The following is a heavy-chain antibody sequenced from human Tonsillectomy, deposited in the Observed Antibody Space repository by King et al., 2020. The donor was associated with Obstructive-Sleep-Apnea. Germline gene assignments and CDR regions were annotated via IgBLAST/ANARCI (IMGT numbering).Heavy chain of an antibody. Sequence: VQLVESGAEVKKPGASVKVSCKASGYTFTSYGTSWVRQAPGQGLEWLGWISGYNGNTNYAQNFQGRVTMTIDTSTTTVYMELRSLRSDDTAVYYCARDLVTAASSGWGQGTVVTVSS. V-gene: IGHV1-18*01. CDR1: GYTFTSYG. CDR3: ARDLVTAASSG. J-gene: IGHJ4*02. CDR2: ISGYNGNT. D-gene: IGHD6-25*01.